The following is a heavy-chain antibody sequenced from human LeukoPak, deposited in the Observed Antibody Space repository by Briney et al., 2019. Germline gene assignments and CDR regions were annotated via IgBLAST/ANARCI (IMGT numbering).Heavy chain of an antibody. CDR2: ISRSGGRT. J-gene: IGHJ3*02. CDR3: AKDIDPYYDILTGYYDDAFDI. Sequence: GGSLSLSCAASGFTLSSYGMGWVRQAPGKGMEWVAAISRSGGRTYYADSVKGRFTIYRDNSKNTLYLQMNSLRAEDTGVYYCAKDIDPYYDILTGYYDDAFDIWGQGTMVTVSS. V-gene: IGHV3-23*01. CDR1: GFTLSSYG. D-gene: IGHD3-9*01.